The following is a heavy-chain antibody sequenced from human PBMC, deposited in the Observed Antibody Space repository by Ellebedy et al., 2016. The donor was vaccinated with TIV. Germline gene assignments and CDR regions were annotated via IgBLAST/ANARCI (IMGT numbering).Heavy chain of an antibody. V-gene: IGHV1-8*02. CDR2: ISPYDGNT. D-gene: IGHD3-10*01. Sequence: ASVKVSXXASGYTFTSYGFTWVRQAPGQGLEGMGWISPYDGNTRYPQKFQGRVTMTRNTSISTAYMELSSLRSEDTAVYYCARYMVRGVISWFDPWGQGTLVTVSS. CDR3: ARYMVRGVISWFDP. CDR1: GYTFTSYG. J-gene: IGHJ5*02.